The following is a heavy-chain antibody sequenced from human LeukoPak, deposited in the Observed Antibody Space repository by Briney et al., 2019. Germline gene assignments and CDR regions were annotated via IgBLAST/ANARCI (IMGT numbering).Heavy chain of an antibody. CDR1: GYTFTSYG. CDR2: ISAYNGNT. Sequence: ASVKVSCKASGYTFTSYGISWVRQAPGQGLEWMGWISAYNGNTNYAQKLQGRVTMTTDTSTSTAYMELRSLRSDDTAVYYCARDRGMRENYYGTDVWGQGTTVTVSS. J-gene: IGHJ6*02. V-gene: IGHV1-18*01. CDR3: ARDRGMRENYYGTDV. D-gene: IGHD3-10*01.